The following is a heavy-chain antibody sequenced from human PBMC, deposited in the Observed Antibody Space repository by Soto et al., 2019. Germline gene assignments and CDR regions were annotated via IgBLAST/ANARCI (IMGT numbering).Heavy chain of an antibody. D-gene: IGHD1-26*01. CDR3: ARRSVTRSIDY. CDR2: IYYSGST. V-gene: IGHV4-31*03. Sequence: SETLSLTCTVSGGSISSGGYYWSWIRQHPGKGLEWIGYIYYSGSTYYNPSLKSRVTISVDTSKNQFSLKLSSVTAADTAVYYCARRSVTRSIDYWGQGTLVTVSS. CDR1: GGSISSGGYY. J-gene: IGHJ4*02.